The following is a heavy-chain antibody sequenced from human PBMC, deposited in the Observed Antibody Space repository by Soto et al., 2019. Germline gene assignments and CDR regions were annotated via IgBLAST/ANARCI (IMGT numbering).Heavy chain of an antibody. CDR2: IYYSGST. CDR1: GGSISSYY. Sequence: SETLSLTCTVSGGSISSYYWSWIRQPPGKGLEWIGYIYYSGSTNYNPSLKSRVTISVDTSKNQFSLKLSSVTAADTAVYYCARAPGYSGYDWNYWGQGTLVTVSS. V-gene: IGHV4-59*01. CDR3: ARAPGYSGYDWNY. D-gene: IGHD5-12*01. J-gene: IGHJ4*02.